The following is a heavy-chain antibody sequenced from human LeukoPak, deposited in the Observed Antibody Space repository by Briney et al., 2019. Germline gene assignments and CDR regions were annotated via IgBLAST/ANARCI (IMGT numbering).Heavy chain of an antibody. Sequence: SQTLSLTCTVSGDSISSGDYYWSWIRQPAGKGLEWIGRISSSGSTNYNPSLKSRVTISVDTSKNQFSLKLSSVTAADTAVYYCARDRSWYGGTGYFDYWGQGTLVTVSS. J-gene: IGHJ4*02. CDR3: ARDRSWYGGTGYFDY. CDR1: GDSISSGDYY. CDR2: ISSSGST. V-gene: IGHV4-61*02. D-gene: IGHD6-13*01.